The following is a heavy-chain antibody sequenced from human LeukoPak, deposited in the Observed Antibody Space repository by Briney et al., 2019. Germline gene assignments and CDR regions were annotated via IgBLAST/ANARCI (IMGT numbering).Heavy chain of an antibody. CDR2: IRYDGSNK. CDR1: GFTFSSYG. V-gene: IGHV3-30*02. CDR3: AKDRSQLTAEAGTYTDY. Sequence: GGSLRLSCAASGFTFSSYGMHWVRQAPGKGLEWVAFIRYDGSNKYYADSVKGRFTISRDNSKNTLYLQMNSLRAEDTAVYYCAKDRSQLTAEAGTYTDYWGQGTLVTVSS. D-gene: IGHD6-19*01. J-gene: IGHJ4*02.